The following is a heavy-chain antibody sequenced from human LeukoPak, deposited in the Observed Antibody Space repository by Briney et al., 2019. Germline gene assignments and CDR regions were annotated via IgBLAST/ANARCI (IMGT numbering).Heavy chain of an antibody. D-gene: IGHD3-10*01. V-gene: IGHV3-23*01. CDR2: IGGSGGST. Sequence: PGGSLRLSSAASGFTFSSYAMSWVRQAPGKGLEWVSSIGGSGGSTYYADSVKGRFTISRDNSKNSLYLQMNSLRTEDTALYYCAQDMITMVRGVIEGLLDVWGQGTTVIVSS. CDR3: AQDMITMVRGVIEGLLDV. CDR1: GFTFSSYA. J-gene: IGHJ6*02.